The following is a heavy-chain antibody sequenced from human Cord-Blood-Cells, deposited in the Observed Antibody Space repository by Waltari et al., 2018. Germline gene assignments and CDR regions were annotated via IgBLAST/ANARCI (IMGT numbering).Heavy chain of an antibody. D-gene: IGHD3-22*01. CDR1: GFTFSSYA. V-gene: IGHV3-23*01. Sequence: EVQLLESGGGLVQPGGSLRLSCAASGFTFSSYAMSWVRQAPGKGLGWVSAISGSGGSTYYADSVKGRCTISRDNSKNTLYLQMNSLRAEDTAVYYCAKAYYYDSSGFFDYWGQGTLVTVSS. J-gene: IGHJ4*02. CDR3: AKAYYYDSSGFFDY. CDR2: ISGSGGST.